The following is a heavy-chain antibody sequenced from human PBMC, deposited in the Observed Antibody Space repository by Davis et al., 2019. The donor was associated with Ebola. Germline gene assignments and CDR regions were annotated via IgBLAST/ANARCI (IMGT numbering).Heavy chain of an antibody. CDR2: IYYSGST. V-gene: IGHV4-31*03. CDR1: GGSISSGGYY. D-gene: IGHD2-15*01. CDR3: ARGLRGVGRAGLDY. J-gene: IGHJ4*02. Sequence: PSETLSLTCTVSGGSISSGGYYWSWIRQHPGKGLEWIGYIYYSGSTYYNPSLKSRVTISVDTSKNQFSLKLSSVTAADTAVYYCARGLRGVGRAGLDYWGQGTLVTVSS.